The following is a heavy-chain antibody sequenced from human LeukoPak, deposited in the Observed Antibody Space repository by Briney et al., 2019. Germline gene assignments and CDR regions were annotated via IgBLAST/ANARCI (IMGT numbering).Heavy chain of an antibody. J-gene: IGHJ5*02. D-gene: IGHD3-10*01. Sequence: GESLKISCKGSGYSFTSYWIGWVRQMPGKGLEWMGIIYPGDSDTRYSPSFQGQVTISADKSISTAYLQWSSLKASDTAMYYCARHVAYYGSGSYYNWFDPWGQGALVTVSS. CDR3: ARHVAYYGSGSYYNWFDP. CDR2: IYPGDSDT. CDR1: GYSFTSYW. V-gene: IGHV5-51*01.